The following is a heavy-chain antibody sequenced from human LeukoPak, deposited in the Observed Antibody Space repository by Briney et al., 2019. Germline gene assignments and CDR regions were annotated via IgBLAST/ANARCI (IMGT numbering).Heavy chain of an antibody. J-gene: IGHJ5*02. CDR1: GFTFSSYN. CDR2: ISSSSSYI. CDR3: ARDHLRANTASA. D-gene: IGHD5-18*01. Sequence: GGSLRLSCAASGFTFSSYNMNWVRQAPGKGLEWVSSISSSSSYIYYADSVKGRFTISRDNAKNSLYLQMNSLRAEDTAVYYCARDHLRANTASAWGQGTLVTVSS. V-gene: IGHV3-21*01.